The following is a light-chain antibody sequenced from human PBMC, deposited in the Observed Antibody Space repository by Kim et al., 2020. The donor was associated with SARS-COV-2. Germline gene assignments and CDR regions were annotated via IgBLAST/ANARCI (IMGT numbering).Light chain of an antibody. CDR1: NIGGQS. CDR2: YDS. CDR3: QVWDSSTDRPV. Sequence: SYELTQPPSVSVAPGKTARITCGGQNIGGQSVHWYQLKPGQAPVLAIFYDSDRPAGIPDRFSGSNSENTATLTINRVEAVDEADYYCQVWDSSTDRPVFGGGTQLTVL. V-gene: IGLV3-21*04. J-gene: IGLJ3*02.